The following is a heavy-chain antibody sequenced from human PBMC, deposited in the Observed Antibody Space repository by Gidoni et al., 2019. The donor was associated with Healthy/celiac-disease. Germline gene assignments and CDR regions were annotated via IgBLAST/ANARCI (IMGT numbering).Heavy chain of an antibody. CDR1: GGSFSGYY. D-gene: IGHD3-10*01. CDR2: INHSGST. V-gene: IGHV4-34*01. J-gene: IGHJ4*02. Sequence: QVQLQQWGAGLLKPSETLSLTCAVYGGSFSGYYWSWIRQPPGKGLEWIGEINHSGSTNYHPSLKSRVTISVDTSKNQFSLKLSSVTAADTAVYYCARGGLRVRGVISPLDYWGQGTLVTVSS. CDR3: ARGGLRVRGVISPLDY.